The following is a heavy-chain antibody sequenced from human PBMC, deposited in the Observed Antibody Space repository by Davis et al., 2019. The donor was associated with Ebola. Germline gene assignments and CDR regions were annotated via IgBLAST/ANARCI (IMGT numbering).Heavy chain of an antibody. Sequence: GESLKISCATSGFTFSTYAMTWVRQAPGKGLEWVANIYRDGSEKYYVDSVKGRFTISRDNTKNSLYLQMNSLRAEDTAVYFCARDTAMVQSYYYYGMDVWGKGTTVTVSS. CDR1: GFTFSTYA. CDR2: IYRDGSEK. CDR3: ARDTAMVQSYYYYGMDV. D-gene: IGHD5-18*01. J-gene: IGHJ6*04. V-gene: IGHV3-7*03.